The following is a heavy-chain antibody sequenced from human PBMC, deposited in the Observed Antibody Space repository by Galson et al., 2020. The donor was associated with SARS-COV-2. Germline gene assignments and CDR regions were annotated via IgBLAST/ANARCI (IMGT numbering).Heavy chain of an antibody. D-gene: IGHD6-19*01. V-gene: IGHV4-31*03. J-gene: IGHJ4*02. CDR3: ARVPLPAVAGRFDY. CDR1: GGSISSGGYY. Sequence: SETLSLTCTVSGGSISSGGYYWSWIRQHPGKGLEWIGYIYYSGSTYYNPSLKSRVTISVDTSKNQFSLKLSSVTAADTAVYYCARVPLPAVAGRFDYWGQGTLVTVSS. CDR2: IYYSGST.